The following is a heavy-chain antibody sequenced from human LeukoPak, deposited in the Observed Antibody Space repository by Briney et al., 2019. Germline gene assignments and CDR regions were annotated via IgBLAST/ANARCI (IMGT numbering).Heavy chain of an antibody. V-gene: IGHV3-NL1*01. CDR1: GFTFSSFG. CDR2: IYSDGST. CDR3: ARARSGYSYILDY. Sequence: GGSLRLSCAASGFTFSSFGIHWVRQAPGKGLEWVSVIYSDGSTYYADSVKGRFTISRDNSKNTLYLQMNSLRAEDTAMYYCARARSGYSYILDYWGQGALVTVSS. J-gene: IGHJ4*02. D-gene: IGHD5-18*01.